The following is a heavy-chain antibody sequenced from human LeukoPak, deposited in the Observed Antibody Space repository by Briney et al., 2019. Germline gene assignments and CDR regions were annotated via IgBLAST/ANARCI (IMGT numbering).Heavy chain of an antibody. J-gene: IGHJ6*02. CDR1: GGSISSSSYY. CDR3: AREVWLDSSGWYVLDV. Sequence: PSETLSLTCTVSGGSISSSSYYWGWIRQPPGKGLEWIGYIYYSGSTNYNPSLKSRVTISVDTSKNQFSLKLSSVTAADTAVYYCAREVWLDSSGWYVLDVWGQGTTVTVSS. V-gene: IGHV4-61*01. D-gene: IGHD6-19*01. CDR2: IYYSGST.